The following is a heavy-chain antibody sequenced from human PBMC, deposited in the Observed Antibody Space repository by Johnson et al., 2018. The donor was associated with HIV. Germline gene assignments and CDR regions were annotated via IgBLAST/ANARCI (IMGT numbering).Heavy chain of an antibody. CDR1: GFTFNSYG. J-gene: IGHJ3*02. D-gene: IGHD6-13*01. CDR2: ISSNGGST. V-gene: IGHV3-64*01. Sequence: VQLVESGGGVVQPGRSLRLSCAASGFTFNSYGMHWVRQAPGKGLEYVSAISSNGGSTYYANSVKGRFTISRDNSKNTLYLQMNSLRIEDTAVYYCARTQVYSSSRDDAFDIWGQGTMVTVSS. CDR3: ARTQVYSSSRDDAFDI.